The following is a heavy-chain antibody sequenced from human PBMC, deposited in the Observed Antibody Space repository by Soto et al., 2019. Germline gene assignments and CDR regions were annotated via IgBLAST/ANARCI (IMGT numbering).Heavy chain of an antibody. CDR2: ISYDGSNK. D-gene: IGHD4-4*01. Sequence: GGSLRLSCAASGFTFSSYGMHWVRQAPGKGLEWVAVISYDGSNKYYADSVKGRFTISRDNSKNTLYLQMNSLRAEDTAVYYCAKDDGDTVTGGCMDVWGQGTTVTVSS. J-gene: IGHJ6*02. CDR1: GFTFSSYG. V-gene: IGHV3-30*18. CDR3: AKDDGDTVTGGCMDV.